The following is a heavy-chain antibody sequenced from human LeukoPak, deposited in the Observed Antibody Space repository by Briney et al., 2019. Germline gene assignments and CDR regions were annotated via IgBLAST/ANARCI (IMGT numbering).Heavy chain of an antibody. D-gene: IGHD3-10*01. CDR1: GGTFSSYA. V-gene: IGHV1-18*01. CDR2: ISAYNGNT. CDR3: ARMSSPLWFGELFHYFDY. Sequence: ASVKVSCKASGGTFSSYAISWVRQAPGQGLEWMGWISAYNGNTNYAQKLQGRVTMTTDTSTSTAYMELRSLRSDDTAVYYCARMSSPLWFGELFHYFDYWGQGTLVTVSS. J-gene: IGHJ4*02.